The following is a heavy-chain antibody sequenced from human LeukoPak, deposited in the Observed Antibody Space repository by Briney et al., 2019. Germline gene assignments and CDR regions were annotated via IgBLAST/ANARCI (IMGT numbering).Heavy chain of an antibody. J-gene: IGHJ6*03. V-gene: IGHV4-34*01. CDR1: GGSFSDYH. D-gene: IGHD2-15*01. CDR3: ARVVGYCSGGSCYGLYYYYMDV. Sequence: PSETLSLTCAVYGGSFSDYHWTWIRQPPGRGLEWIGEINHGGNTNYNPSLKSRVTISVDTAKNQFSLTLTSVTAADTAVYYCARVVGYCSGGSCYGLYYYYMDVWGKGTTVTVSS. CDR2: INHGGNT.